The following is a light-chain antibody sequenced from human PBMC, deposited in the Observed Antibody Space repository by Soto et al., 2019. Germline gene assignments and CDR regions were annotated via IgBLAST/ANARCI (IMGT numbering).Light chain of an antibody. Sequence: DIQMTQSPSTLSASVGDRVTITCRASQSISVWLAWYQQKAGKAPNLLIYKASRLESGVPSRFSGSGSETEFTLTISGLQPGDSANYYCQQYNSYSTFGQGTKVDI. V-gene: IGKV1-5*03. CDR3: QQYNSYST. J-gene: IGKJ1*01. CDR2: KAS. CDR1: QSISVW.